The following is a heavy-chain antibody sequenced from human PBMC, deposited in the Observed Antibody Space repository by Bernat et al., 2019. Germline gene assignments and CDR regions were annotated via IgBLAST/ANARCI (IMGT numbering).Heavy chain of an antibody. V-gene: IGHV3-74*02. Sequence: EVQLLESGGGLVQPGGSLRLSCAASGFTFSGDWMHWVRQVPGKGLVWVSRINGDGTITDYADSVKGRFTISRDNAKNTLYLQMNRLRVEDTAVYYCVRSVSGAAGFFDYWGPGSLVTVSS. CDR1: GFTFSGDW. D-gene: IGHD5/OR15-5a*01. J-gene: IGHJ4*02. CDR3: VRSVSGAAGFFDY. CDR2: INGDGTIT.